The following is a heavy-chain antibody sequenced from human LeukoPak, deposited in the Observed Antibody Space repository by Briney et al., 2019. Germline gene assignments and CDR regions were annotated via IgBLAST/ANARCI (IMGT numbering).Heavy chain of an antibody. J-gene: IGHJ4*02. D-gene: IGHD6-13*01. CDR3: ARGWVDY. CDR2: TSSDLNVK. CDR1: GFTFRNYV. Sequence: GGSLRLSRAASGFTFRNYVIHWVRQAPGKGLEWVAVTSSDLNVKLYADSVKGRFTISRDNSRSTLYLQMNSLRPEDTAIYYCARGWVDYWGQGTLVTVSS. V-gene: IGHV3-30-3*01.